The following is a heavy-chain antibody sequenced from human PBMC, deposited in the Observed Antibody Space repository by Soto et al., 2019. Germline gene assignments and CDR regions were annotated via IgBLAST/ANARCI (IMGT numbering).Heavy chain of an antibody. D-gene: IGHD3-10*01. V-gene: IGHV4-39*01. CDR1: GGSISSSSYY. CDR3: ARRRGGREYGSGSYHDAFDI. Sequence: SETLSLTCTVSGGSISSSSYYWGWIRQPPGKGLEWIGSIYYSGSTYYNPSLKSRVTISVDTSKNQFSLKLSSVTAADTAVYYCARRRGGREYGSGSYHDAFDIWGQGTMVTVSS. J-gene: IGHJ3*02. CDR2: IYYSGST.